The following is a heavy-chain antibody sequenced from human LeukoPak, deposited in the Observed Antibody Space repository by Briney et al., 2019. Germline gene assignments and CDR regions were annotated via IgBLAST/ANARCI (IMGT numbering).Heavy chain of an antibody. CDR1: GFTVSSNY. Sequence: WGSLRFSCAASGFTVSSNYMSWVRQAPGKGLEWVSVIYSGGSTYYADSVKGRLTISRDNSKNTLYLQMNSLRAEDTAVYYCASSGVITGSYFDYWGQGTLVTASS. J-gene: IGHJ4*02. V-gene: IGHV3-53*01. D-gene: IGHD3-22*01. CDR3: ASSGVITGSYFDY. CDR2: IYSGGST.